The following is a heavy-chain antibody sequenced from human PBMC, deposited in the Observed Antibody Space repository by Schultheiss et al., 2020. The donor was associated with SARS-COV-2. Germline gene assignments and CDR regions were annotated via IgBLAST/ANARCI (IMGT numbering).Heavy chain of an antibody. D-gene: IGHD6-19*01. Sequence: GSLRLSCAASGFTFSSYAMSWVRQAPGKGLEWIGSIYYSGSTYYNPSLKSRVTISVDTSKNQFSLKLSSVTAADTATYYCASGRVPDYLDVWGQGTTVTVSS. J-gene: IGHJ6*03. CDR1: GFTFSSYA. CDR2: IYYSGST. CDR3: ASGRVPDYLDV. V-gene: IGHV4-38-2*01.